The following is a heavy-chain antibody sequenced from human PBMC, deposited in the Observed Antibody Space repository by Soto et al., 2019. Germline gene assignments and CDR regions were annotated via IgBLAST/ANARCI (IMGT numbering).Heavy chain of an antibody. D-gene: IGHD3-22*01. J-gene: IGHJ5*01. CDR3: STRAYDTNGYYRFDP. V-gene: IGHV4-34*01. CDR2: INHSGRV. CDR1: GGSLSGHS. Sequence: PSETLSLTCAGYGGSLSGHSWTWVPQSPGKGLEWIGDINHSGRVNYSPSLKSRVTISLDTSKNQFSLTLSAVTAADTAMYYCSTRAYDTNGYYRFDPWGQGTLVTVSS.